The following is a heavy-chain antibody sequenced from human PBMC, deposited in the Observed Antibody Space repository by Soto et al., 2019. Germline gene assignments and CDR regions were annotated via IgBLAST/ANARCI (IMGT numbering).Heavy chain of an antibody. Sequence: ASVKVSCKASGYTFTSYAMHWVRQAPGQRLEWMGWINAGNGNTKYSQKFQGRVTITRDTSASTAYMELSSLRSEDTAVYYCAQHGDYDYAFDIWGQGTMVTVSS. V-gene: IGHV1-3*01. CDR3: AQHGDYDYAFDI. CDR2: INAGNGNT. J-gene: IGHJ3*02. D-gene: IGHD4-17*01. CDR1: GYTFTSYA.